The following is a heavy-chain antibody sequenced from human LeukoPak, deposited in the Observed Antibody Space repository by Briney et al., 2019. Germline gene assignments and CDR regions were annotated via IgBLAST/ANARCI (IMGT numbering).Heavy chain of an antibody. V-gene: IGHV3-23*01. J-gene: IGHJ4*02. CDR1: GFTFSSYS. Sequence: GGSLRLSFAASGFTFSSYSISWVRPAPGKGLEWVSVISGSGGSTYSADSVKGRFNISRENSKNTLYLQMNSLRAEETAVYYCAPVDGYCSGGSCSYWGQGTLVTVSS. D-gene: IGHD2-15*01. CDR2: ISGSGGST. CDR3: APVDGYCSGGSCSY.